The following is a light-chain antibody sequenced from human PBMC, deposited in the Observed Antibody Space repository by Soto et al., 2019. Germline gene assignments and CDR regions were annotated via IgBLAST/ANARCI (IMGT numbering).Light chain of an antibody. CDR1: QSISSW. V-gene: IGKV1-5*01. CDR2: DAS. CDR3: QHYNSYSEA. J-gene: IGKJ1*01. Sequence: DIQMTHSPSTLSASVGDRVTITCRASQSISSWLAWYQQKPGKAPKLLIYDASSLESGVPSRFSGSGSGTEFTLTICSLQPDDFATYYCQHYNSYSEAFCQGTEV.